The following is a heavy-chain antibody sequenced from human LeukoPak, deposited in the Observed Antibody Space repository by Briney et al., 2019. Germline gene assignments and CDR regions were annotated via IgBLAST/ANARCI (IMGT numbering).Heavy chain of an antibody. CDR2: IYTSGST. Sequence: PSETLSPTCTVSGGSSSSSGYFWGWIRQPAGKGLEWIGRIYTSGSTNYNPSLKSRVTMSVDTSKNQFSLKLSSVTAADTAVYYCARDRAPVVPAAMGWFDPWGQGTLVTVSS. D-gene: IGHD2-2*01. CDR1: GGSSSSSGYF. V-gene: IGHV4-61*02. J-gene: IGHJ5*02. CDR3: ARDRAPVVPAAMGWFDP.